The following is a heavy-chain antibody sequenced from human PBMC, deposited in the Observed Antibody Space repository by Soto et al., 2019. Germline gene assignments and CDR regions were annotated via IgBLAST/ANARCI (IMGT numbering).Heavy chain of an antibody. J-gene: IGHJ3*02. CDR1: GFKFGSHG. D-gene: IGHD5-12*01. Sequence: GGSLRLSCAAAGFKFGSHGMHWVRQAPGKGLERVTVIWIDGSNKYYADSVKGRFTISRDNSKNTLYLELNSLRAEDTAVYYCATLASGYDSLDVFDNWGQGTMVTVSS. V-gene: IGHV3-33*01. CDR2: IWIDGSNK. CDR3: ATLASGYDSLDVFDN.